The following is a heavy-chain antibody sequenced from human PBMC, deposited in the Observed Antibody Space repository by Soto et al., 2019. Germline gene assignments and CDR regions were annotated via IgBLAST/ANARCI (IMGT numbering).Heavy chain of an antibody. J-gene: IGHJ6*02. Sequence: SLKLSCKASGYTFTSYAIHWVRQAPGQRLEWMGWINAGNGNTKYSQKFQGRVTITRDTSASTAYMELSSLRSEDTAVYYCARVENIGQRPYYYYGMDVWGQGTTVTVSS. CDR1: GYTFTSYA. CDR3: ARVENIGQRPYYYYGMDV. D-gene: IGHD6-25*01. CDR2: INAGNGNT. V-gene: IGHV1-3*01.